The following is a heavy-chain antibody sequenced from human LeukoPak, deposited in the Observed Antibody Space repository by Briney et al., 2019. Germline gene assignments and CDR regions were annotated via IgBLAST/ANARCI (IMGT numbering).Heavy chain of an antibody. J-gene: IGHJ5*02. CDR1: GYTFTGYY. D-gene: IGHD3-16*01. Sequence: ASVKVSCKASGYTFTGYYMHWVRQAPGQGLEWMGWINPNSGGTNYAQKFQGRVTMTRDTSISTAYMELSRLRSDDTAVYYCARGDYDYVWGSYDWFDPWGQGTLVTVSS. CDR3: ARGDYDYVWGSYDWFDP. CDR2: INPNSGGT. V-gene: IGHV1-2*02.